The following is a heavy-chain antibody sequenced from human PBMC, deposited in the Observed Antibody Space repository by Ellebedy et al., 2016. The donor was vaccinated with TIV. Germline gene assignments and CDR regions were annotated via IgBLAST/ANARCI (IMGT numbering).Heavy chain of an antibody. J-gene: IGHJ4*02. CDR2: ISSRGSTI. V-gene: IGHV3-11*01. D-gene: IGHD3-10*01. CDR3: ARESHQGFRAD. CDR1: GFTFSDYY. Sequence: PGGSLRLSCAASGFTFSDYYMSWIRQAPGKGLEWVSCISSRGSTIYYADSMKGRFTISMDNAKNSLYLQMNSLRAEDTAVYYCARESHQGFRADWGQGTLVTVSS.